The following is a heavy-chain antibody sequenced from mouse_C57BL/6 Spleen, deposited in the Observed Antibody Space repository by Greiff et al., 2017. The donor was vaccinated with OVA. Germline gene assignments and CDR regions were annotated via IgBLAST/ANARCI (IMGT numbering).Heavy chain of an antibody. J-gene: IGHJ4*01. Sequence: EVKLMESGPGLVKPSQSLSLTCSVTGYSITSGYYWNWIRQFPGNKLEWMGYISYDGSNNYNPSLKNRISITRDTSKNQFFLKLNSVTTEDTATYYCARPSITTVVADAMDYWGQGTSVTVSS. CDR3: ARPSITTVVADAMDY. V-gene: IGHV3-6*01. CDR2: ISYDGSN. D-gene: IGHD1-1*01. CDR1: GYSITSGYY.